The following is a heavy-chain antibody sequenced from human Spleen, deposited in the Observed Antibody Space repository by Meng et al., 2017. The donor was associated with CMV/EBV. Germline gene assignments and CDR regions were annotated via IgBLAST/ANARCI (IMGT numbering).Heavy chain of an antibody. CDR3: ARGSGYGPGGYYYYGMDV. CDR1: GYTFTGYY. V-gene: IGHV1-18*04. J-gene: IGHJ6*02. D-gene: IGHD5-12*01. CDR2: ISAYNGNT. Sequence: ASVKVSCKASGYTFTGYYMHWVRQAPGQGLEWMGWISAYNGNTNYAQKLQGRVTMTTDTSTSTAYMELRSLRSDDTAVYYCARGSGYGPGGYYYYGMDVWGQGTTVTVSS.